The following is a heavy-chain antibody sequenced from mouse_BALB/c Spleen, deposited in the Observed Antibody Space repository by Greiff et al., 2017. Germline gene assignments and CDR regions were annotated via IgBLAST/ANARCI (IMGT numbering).Heavy chain of an antibody. V-gene: IGHV14-3*02. Sequence: EVQLQQSGAELVKPGASVKLSCTASGFNIKDTYMHWVKQRPEQGLEWIGRIDPANGNTKYDPKFQGKATITADTSSNTAYLQLSSLTSEDTAVYYLARALLLPAMDYWGQGTSVTVSS. CDR1: GFNIKDTY. D-gene: IGHD1-1*01. J-gene: IGHJ4*01. CDR2: IDPANGNT. CDR3: ARALLLPAMDY.